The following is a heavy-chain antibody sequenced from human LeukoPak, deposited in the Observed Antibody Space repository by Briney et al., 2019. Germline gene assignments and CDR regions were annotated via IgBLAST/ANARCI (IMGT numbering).Heavy chain of an antibody. D-gene: IGHD1-7*01. CDR3: ARGNWNYVEVRLNYMDV. CDR2: ISAYNGNT. V-gene: IGHV1-18*01. CDR1: GYTFTSYG. Sequence: ASVTVSCTASGYTFTSYGISWVRQAPGQGLEWMGWISAYNGNTNYAQKLQGRVTITADKSTSTAYMELSSLRSEDTAVYYCARGNWNYVEVRLNYMDVWGKGTTVTVSS. J-gene: IGHJ6*03.